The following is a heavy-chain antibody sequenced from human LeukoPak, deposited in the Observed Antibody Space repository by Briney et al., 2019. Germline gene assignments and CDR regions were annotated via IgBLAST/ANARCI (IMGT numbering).Heavy chain of an antibody. CDR3: ARDLLGYNYYYMDV. V-gene: IGHV3-21*01. D-gene: IGHD3-16*02. J-gene: IGHJ6*03. CDR2: VSSSSSYI. Sequence: GGSLRLSCAASGFTFSSYNMNWVRQAPGKGLEWVSSVSSSSSYIYYADSVKGRFTISRDNAKNSLYLQMNSLRAEDTAVYYCARDLLGYNYYYMDVWGKGTTVTVSS. CDR1: GFTFSSYN.